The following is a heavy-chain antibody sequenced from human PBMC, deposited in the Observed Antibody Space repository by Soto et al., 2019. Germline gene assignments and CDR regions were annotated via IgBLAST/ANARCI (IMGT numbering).Heavy chain of an antibody. V-gene: IGHV1-46*01. J-gene: IGHJ4*02. CDR1: GDTFTDYY. D-gene: IGHD2-21*02. CDR2: VNPSGGHT. Sequence: QVQLVQSGAEVKKPGASVKVSCKASGDTFTDYYIHWVRQAPGQVLEWMGTVNPSGGHTTYAQHFLGRMTMTRDTSTSTLYMELTSLTSEYTAVSYCARGGHVVVVTAALDYWGQGTLVTVSS. CDR3: ARGGHVVVVTAALDY.